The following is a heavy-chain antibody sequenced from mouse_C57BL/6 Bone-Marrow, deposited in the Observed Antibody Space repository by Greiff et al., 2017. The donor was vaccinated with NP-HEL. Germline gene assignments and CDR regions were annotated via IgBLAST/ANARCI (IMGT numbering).Heavy chain of an antibody. V-gene: IGHV3-6*01. CDR1: GYSITSGYY. CDR2: ISYDGSN. D-gene: IGHD2-2*01. Sequence: EVKLQESGPGLVKPSQSLSLTCSVTGYSITSGYYWNWIRQFPGNKLEWMGYISYDGSNNYNPSLKNRISITRDTSKNQFFLKLNSVTTEDTATYYCAIYYRYPYWYFDVWGTGTTVTVSS. J-gene: IGHJ1*03. CDR3: AIYYRYPYWYFDV.